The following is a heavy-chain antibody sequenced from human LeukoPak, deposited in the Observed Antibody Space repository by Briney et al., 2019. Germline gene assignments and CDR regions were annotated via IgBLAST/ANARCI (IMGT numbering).Heavy chain of an antibody. J-gene: IGHJ6*02. D-gene: IGHD3-10*01. CDR3: ARVGPLWFGELFTPLPYYYYYGMDV. V-gene: IGHV3-9*01. CDR1: GFTFDDYA. CDR2: ISWNSGSI. Sequence: GGSLRLSCAASGFTFDDYAMHWVRQAPGKGLEWVSGISWNSGSIGYADSVKGRFTISRDNAKNSLYLQMNSLRDEDTAVYYCARVGPLWFGELFTPLPYYYYYGMDVWGQGTTVTVSS.